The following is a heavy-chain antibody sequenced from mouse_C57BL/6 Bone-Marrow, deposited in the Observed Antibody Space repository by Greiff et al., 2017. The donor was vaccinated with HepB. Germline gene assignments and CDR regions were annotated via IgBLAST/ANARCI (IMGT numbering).Heavy chain of an antibody. V-gene: IGHV5-17*01. CDR2: ISSGSSTI. CDR3: AREPAWFAY. Sequence: EVKLVESGGGLVKPGGSLKLSCAASGFTFSDYGMHWVRQAPEKGLEWVAYISSGSSTIYYADTVKGRFTISRDTAKNTLFLQMTSLRSEDTAMYYCAREPAWFAYWGQGTLVTVSA. J-gene: IGHJ3*01. CDR1: GFTFSDYG.